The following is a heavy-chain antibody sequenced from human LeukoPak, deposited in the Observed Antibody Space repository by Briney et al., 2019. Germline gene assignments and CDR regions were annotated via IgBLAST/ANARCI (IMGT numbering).Heavy chain of an antibody. D-gene: IGHD6-19*01. Sequence: GGSLRLSCAASGFSFRSYAMHWVRQAPGKGLEWVALISYEGSNKYYADSVKGRFTISRDNSKNSLYLQMDSLRPEDTAVYYCAREQEYHDSSASLAYWGQGILVTVSS. J-gene: IGHJ4*02. V-gene: IGHV3-30*04. CDR3: AREQEYHDSSASLAY. CDR2: ISYEGSNK. CDR1: GFSFRSYA.